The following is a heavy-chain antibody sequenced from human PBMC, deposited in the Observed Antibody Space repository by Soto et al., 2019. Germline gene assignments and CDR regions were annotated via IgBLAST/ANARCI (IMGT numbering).Heavy chain of an antibody. CDR2: ISAYNGNT. V-gene: IGHV1-18*01. CDR1: GYTFTSYG. CDR3: ARVREYSSSSFTYDY. Sequence: ASVKVSCKASGYTFTSYGISWVRQAPGQGLEWMGWISAYNGNTNYAQKLQGRVTMTTDTSTSTAYMELRSLRSDDTAVYYCARVREYSSSSFTYDYWGQGTLVTVSS. D-gene: IGHD6-6*01. J-gene: IGHJ4*02.